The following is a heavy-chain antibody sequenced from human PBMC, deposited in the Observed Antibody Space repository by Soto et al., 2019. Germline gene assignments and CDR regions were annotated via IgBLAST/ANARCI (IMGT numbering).Heavy chain of an antibody. CDR1: GYTFTAQY. D-gene: IGHD6-19*01. J-gene: IGHJ5*02. CDR2: INPTTGAT. CDR3: AKGDSSWVSWFHX. Sequence: ASVKVSCKASGYTFTAQYLHWVRKAPGEGLQWMGWINPTTGATRYAQKFPGRVTMTRDTSMSTAYLEVRSLRPDDTAVYYCAKGDSSWVSWFHXWGQGTLVTVSX. V-gene: IGHV1-2*02.